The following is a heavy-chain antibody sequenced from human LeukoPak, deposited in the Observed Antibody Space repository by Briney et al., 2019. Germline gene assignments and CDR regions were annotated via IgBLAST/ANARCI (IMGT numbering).Heavy chain of an antibody. V-gene: IGHV4-61*05. CDR3: ARAGICSSTSCPFDY. CDR1: GGSISSSSYY. CDR2: IYYSGST. J-gene: IGHJ4*02. Sequence: SETLSLTCTVSGGSISSSSYYWGWIRQPPGKGLEWIGYIYYSGSTNYNPSLKSRVTISVDTSKNQFSLKLSSVTAADTAVYYCARAGICSSTSCPFDYWGQGTLVTVSS. D-gene: IGHD2-2*01.